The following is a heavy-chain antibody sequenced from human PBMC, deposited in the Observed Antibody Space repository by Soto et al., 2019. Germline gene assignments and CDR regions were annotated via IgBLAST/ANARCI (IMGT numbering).Heavy chain of an antibody. D-gene: IGHD3-10*01. Sequence: QLQLVQSGAEVKKPGSSVKVSCKTSGVSFNNNGIGWVRQAPGHRLEWMGGVSPPFRTSNYARKFQGRISITADASTGTVNMELSSLTSEDTAQYYCARVLYYGSGSYSPYGMDVWGQGTTVTVSS. CDR1: GVSFNNNG. CDR3: ARVLYYGSGSYSPYGMDV. J-gene: IGHJ6*02. V-gene: IGHV1-69*01. CDR2: VSPPFRTS.